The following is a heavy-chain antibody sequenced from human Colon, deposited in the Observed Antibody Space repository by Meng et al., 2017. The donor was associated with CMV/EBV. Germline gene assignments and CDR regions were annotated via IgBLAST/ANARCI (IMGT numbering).Heavy chain of an antibody. V-gene: IGHV3-66*01. CDR3: AGGHFDY. CDR1: GIPIGGYS. J-gene: IGHJ4*02. Sequence: GGSLRLSCAASGIPIGGYSMHWVRQAPGKGLEWVSRIDAGDATFYADSVRGRFSISRDSSKNTLSLQMNSLRAEDTAVYYCAGGHFDYWGQGTLVTVSS. CDR2: IDAGDAT.